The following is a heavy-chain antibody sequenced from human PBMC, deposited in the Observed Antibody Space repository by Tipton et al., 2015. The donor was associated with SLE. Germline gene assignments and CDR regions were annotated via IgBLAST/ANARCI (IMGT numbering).Heavy chain of an antibody. CDR1: GFTVSSNY. CDR2: IYSGGST. V-gene: IGHV3-53*05. CDR3: ARDGYCGGDCYSGAFDI. Sequence: SLRLSCAASGFTVSSNYMSWVRQAPGKGLEWVSVIYSGGSTYYADSVKGQFTISRDNSKNTLYLQMNSLRAEDTAVYYCARDGYCGGDCYSGAFDIWGQGTMVTVSS. J-gene: IGHJ3*02. D-gene: IGHD2-21*01.